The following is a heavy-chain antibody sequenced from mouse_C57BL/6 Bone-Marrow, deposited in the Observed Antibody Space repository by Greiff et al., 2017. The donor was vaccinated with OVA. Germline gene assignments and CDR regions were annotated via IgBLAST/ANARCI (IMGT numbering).Heavy chain of an antibody. V-gene: IGHV5-12*01. CDR1: GFTFSDFY. CDR3: ARLDAMDY. Sequence: EVLLVESGGGLVQPGGSLKLSCAASGFTFSDFYMYWIRQTPEKRLEWVAYISNGGGSTYYPDTVKGRSTISRDNAKNTLYLQMSRLKSEDTAMYYCARLDAMDYWGQGTSVTVSA. CDR2: ISNGGGST. J-gene: IGHJ4*01.